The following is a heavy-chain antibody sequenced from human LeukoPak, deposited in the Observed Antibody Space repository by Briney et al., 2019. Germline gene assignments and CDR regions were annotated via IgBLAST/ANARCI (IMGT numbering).Heavy chain of an antibody. J-gene: IGHJ5*02. V-gene: IGHV4-34*01. D-gene: IGHD6-13*01. CDR1: GGSFSGYY. CDR2: INHSGST. CDR3: ARAGSSSREGDWFDP. Sequence: SETLSLTCAVYGGSFSGYYWSWIRQPPGKGLEWIGEINHSGSTNYNPSLKSRVTIPVDTSKNQFSLKLSSVTAADTAVYYCARAGSSSREGDWFDPWGQGTLVTVSS.